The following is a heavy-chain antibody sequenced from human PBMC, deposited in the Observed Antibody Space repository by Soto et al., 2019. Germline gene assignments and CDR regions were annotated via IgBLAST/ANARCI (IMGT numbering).Heavy chain of an antibody. D-gene: IGHD3-22*01. CDR3: ARRTGKWLDFDY. CDR2: IYHSGST. J-gene: IGHJ4*02. CDR1: GGAISSGGYS. V-gene: IGHV4-30-2*01. Sequence: SETLSLTCAVSGGAISSGGYSWSWIRQPPGKGLEWIGYIYHSGSTYYNPSLKSRVTISVDRSKNQFSLKLSSVTAADTAVYYCARRTGKWLDFDYWGQGTLVTVSS.